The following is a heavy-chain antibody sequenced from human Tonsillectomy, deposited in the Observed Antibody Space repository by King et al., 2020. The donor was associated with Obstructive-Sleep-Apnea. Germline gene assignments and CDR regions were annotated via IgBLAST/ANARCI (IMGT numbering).Heavy chain of an antibody. J-gene: IGHJ4*02. Sequence: VQLVESGGGVVQPGRSLRLSCAASGFTFCSYAMHSVRHAPGKGLEWVTVISYDGINKYYVDSVKGRFTISRDNSKNTVNVQMNRLRVEDTAVYYCARTDYGDYVIRYWGQGTLVTVSS. CDR1: GFTFCSYA. CDR2: ISYDGINK. CDR3: ARTDYGDYVIRY. D-gene: IGHD4-17*01. V-gene: IGHV3-30*04.